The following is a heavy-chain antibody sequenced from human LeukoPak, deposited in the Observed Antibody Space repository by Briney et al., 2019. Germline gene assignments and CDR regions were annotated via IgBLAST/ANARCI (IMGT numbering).Heavy chain of an antibody. CDR1: SDSIGSNNW. V-gene: IGHV4-4*02. CDR2: IYHSGST. J-gene: IGHJ6*01. Sequence: PSGTLSLTCAVSSDSIGSNNWWSWVRQPPGKGLEWIGEIYHSGSTNYNPSLKSRVTISADTSKNQLTLKLSSVTAADTAVYYCVRVPFAFYGMEVWGKGTPVSVSS. CDR3: VRVPFAFYGMEV. D-gene: IGHD4/OR15-4a*01.